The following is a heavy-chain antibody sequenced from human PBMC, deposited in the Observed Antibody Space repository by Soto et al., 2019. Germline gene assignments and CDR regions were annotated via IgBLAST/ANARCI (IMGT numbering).Heavy chain of an antibody. Sequence: ASVKVSCKASGYTFTSYAMHWVRQAPGQRLEWMGWINAGNGNTKYSQKFQGRVTITRDTSASTAYMELSSLRSEDTAVYYCARDPRKPPAVWFDPWGQGTLVSVSP. J-gene: IGHJ5*02. CDR3: ARDPRKPPAVWFDP. V-gene: IGHV1-3*01. CDR1: GYTFTSYA. CDR2: INAGNGNT. D-gene: IGHD2-2*01.